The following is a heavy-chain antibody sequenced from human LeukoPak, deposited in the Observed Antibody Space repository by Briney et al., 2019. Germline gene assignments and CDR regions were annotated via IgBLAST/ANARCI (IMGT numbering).Heavy chain of an antibody. CDR1: GFTFDDYA. V-gene: IGHV3-9*01. CDR3: ATDYGANSGGFDY. J-gene: IGHJ4*02. CDR2: ISWNSGSI. D-gene: IGHD4-23*01. Sequence: GGSLRLSCAASGFTFDDYAMHWVRQAPGKGLEWVSGISWNSGSIGYADSVKGRFTISRDNAKNSLYLQMNSLRAEDTAVYYCATDYGANSGGFDYWGQGTLVTVSS.